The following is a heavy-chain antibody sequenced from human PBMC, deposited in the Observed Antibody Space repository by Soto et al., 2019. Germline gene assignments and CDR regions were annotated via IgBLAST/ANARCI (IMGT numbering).Heavy chain of an antibody. J-gene: IGHJ6*02. Sequence: SETLSLTCAVYGGPFSGYYWSWIRQPPGKGLEWIGEINHSGSTNYNPSLKSRVTISVDTSKNQFSLKLSSVTAADTAVYYCARGRLRYFDWSDYYYYYGMDVWGQGTTVTVSS. D-gene: IGHD3-9*01. CDR2: INHSGST. V-gene: IGHV4-34*01. CDR1: GGPFSGYY. CDR3: ARGRLRYFDWSDYYYYYGMDV.